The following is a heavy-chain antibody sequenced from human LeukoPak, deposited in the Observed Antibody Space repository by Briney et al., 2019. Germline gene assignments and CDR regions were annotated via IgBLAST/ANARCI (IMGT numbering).Heavy chain of an antibody. J-gene: IGHJ4*02. CDR2: INPSGGST. Sequence: ASVKVSCKASGYIFTGYYMHWVRQAPGQGLEWMGIINPSGGSTSYAQKFQGRVTMTRDMSTSTVYMELSSLRSEDTAVYYCARDGRSSGYYDPFDYWGQGTLVTVSS. CDR1: GYIFTGYY. CDR3: ARDGRSSGYYDPFDY. D-gene: IGHD5-12*01. V-gene: IGHV1-46*01.